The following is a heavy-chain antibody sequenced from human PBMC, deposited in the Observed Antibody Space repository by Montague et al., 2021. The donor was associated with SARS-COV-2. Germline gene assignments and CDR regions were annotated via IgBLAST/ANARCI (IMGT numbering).Heavy chain of an antibody. Sequence: SETLSLTCAVYGGSFSGYYWNWIRQPPGKGLEWIGEINHSGSTNYNPSLNSRVTISVDTSKNQFSLKLSSVTAAATAVYYCASARPSVVVVAATAFDIWGQGTMVTVSS. V-gene: IGHV4-34*01. D-gene: IGHD2-15*01. CDR1: GGSFSGYY. CDR2: INHSGST. CDR3: ASARPSVVVVAATAFDI. J-gene: IGHJ3*02.